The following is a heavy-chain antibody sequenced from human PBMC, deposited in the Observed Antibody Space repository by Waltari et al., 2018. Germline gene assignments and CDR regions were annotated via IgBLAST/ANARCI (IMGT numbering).Heavy chain of an antibody. J-gene: IGHJ4*02. V-gene: IGHV3-30-3*01. D-gene: IGHD3-22*01. CDR1: GFTFSSYA. CDR2: ISYDGSNK. CDR3: ARLTYYDSSGYPAPL. Sequence: QVTLVESGGGVVQPGRSLRVSCASSGFTFSSYAMTWVRQAPGKGLEWVEVISYDGSNKYYADSVKGRFTISRDNSKNTLYLQMNSLRAEDTAVYYCARLTYYDSSGYPAPLWGQGTLVTVSS.